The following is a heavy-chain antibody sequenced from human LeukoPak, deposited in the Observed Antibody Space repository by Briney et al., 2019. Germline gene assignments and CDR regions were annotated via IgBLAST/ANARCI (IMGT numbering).Heavy chain of an antibody. Sequence: GGSLRLSCAAPGFTFNNYAMSWVRQAPGKGLEWVSSIRGGGGDTFYADSVKGRFTISRDNSKNTLYLQMNSLRAEDTATYYCAKSYSSTWHYFDYWGQGTLVTVSS. D-gene: IGHD6-13*01. J-gene: IGHJ4*02. V-gene: IGHV3-23*01. CDR1: GFTFNNYA. CDR3: AKSYSSTWHYFDY. CDR2: IRGGGGDT.